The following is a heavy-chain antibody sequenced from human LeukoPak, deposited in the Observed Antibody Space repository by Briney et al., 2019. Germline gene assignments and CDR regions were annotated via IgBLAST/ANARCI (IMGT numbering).Heavy chain of an antibody. CDR3: ARGKPLGYCSSTSCYNLYYYYYYMDV. J-gene: IGHJ6*03. D-gene: IGHD2-2*02. V-gene: IGHV4-34*01. Sequence: SETLSLTCAVYGGSFSGYYWSWIRQPPGKGLEWIGEINHSGSTNYNPSLKSRVTISVDTSKNQFSLKLSSVTAADTAVYYCARGKPLGYCSSTSCYNLYYYYYYMDVWGKGTTVTVSS. CDR2: INHSGST. CDR1: GGSFSGYY.